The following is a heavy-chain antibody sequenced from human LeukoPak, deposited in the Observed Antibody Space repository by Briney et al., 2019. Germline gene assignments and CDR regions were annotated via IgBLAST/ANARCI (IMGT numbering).Heavy chain of an antibody. D-gene: IGHD5-24*01. CDR2: IYYSGST. Sequence: SETLSLTCTVSGCSISSHYWSWIRQPPGKGLEWIGYIYYSGSTNYNPPLKSRVTMSVDTSKNQFSLKLSSVSAADTDVYYCARLRDWFDPWGQGTLVTVSS. CDR3: ARLRDWFDP. CDR1: GCSISSHY. J-gene: IGHJ5*02. V-gene: IGHV4-59*11.